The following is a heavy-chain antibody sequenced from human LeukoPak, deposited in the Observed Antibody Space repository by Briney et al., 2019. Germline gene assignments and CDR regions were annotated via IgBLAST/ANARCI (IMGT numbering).Heavy chain of an antibody. J-gene: IGHJ5*02. CDR3: ARGKTGAYNWFDL. Sequence: GGSLRLSCAASGFTFSSYWMHWVRQVPGKGLVWVSRINSDGSSTTYADPLKGRFTISRDNAKNTLYLQMNSLRAEDTAVYYCARGKTGAYNWFDLWGQGTLVTVSS. CDR1: GFTFSSYW. V-gene: IGHV3-74*01. CDR2: INSDGSST. D-gene: IGHD7-27*01.